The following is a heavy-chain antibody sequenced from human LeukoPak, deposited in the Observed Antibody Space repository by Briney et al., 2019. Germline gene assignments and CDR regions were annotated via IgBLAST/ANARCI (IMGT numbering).Heavy chain of an antibody. CDR1: GGSINNNY. D-gene: IGHD6-19*01. CDR2: IYYSGST. CDR3: ARSPYSSGWYADY. J-gene: IGHJ4*02. V-gene: IGHV4-59*05. Sequence: SETLSLTCTVSGGSINNNYWTWIRQPPGKGLEWIGSIYYSGSTYYNPSLKSRVTISVDTSKNQFSLKLSSVTAADTAVYYCARSPYSSGWYADYWGQGTLVTVSS.